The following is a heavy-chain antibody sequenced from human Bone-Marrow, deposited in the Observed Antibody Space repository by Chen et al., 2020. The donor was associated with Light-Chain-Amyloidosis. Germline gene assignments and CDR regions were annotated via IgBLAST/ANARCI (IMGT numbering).Heavy chain of an antibody. CDR1: GFTFSSYS. D-gene: IGHD1-26*01. Sequence: DVRLVESGGGLVQPGGSLRLSCAASGFTFSSYSMNWVRQAPGKGLEWISYIGSNPNISFYADSVKGRVTIYRDNAKNSLYLQMHSLRAEDTAVYYCAGSWRELLVSPYYYMDVWGKGTTVTVSS. CDR3: AGSWRELLVSPYYYMDV. CDR2: IGSNPNIS. J-gene: IGHJ6*03. V-gene: IGHV3-48*01.